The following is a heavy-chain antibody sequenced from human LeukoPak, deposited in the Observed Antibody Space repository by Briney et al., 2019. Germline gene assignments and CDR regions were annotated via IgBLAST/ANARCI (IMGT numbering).Heavy chain of an antibody. CDR3: AKDDTFDY. CDR1: GFTFCSYW. Sequence: GGSLRLSCTFSGFTFCSYWMSWARQAPGPGLEWVSASSGSGDSTYYAGSVKGRFTISRDNFKNTLYLQMNSLRAEDTAVYYCAKDDTFDYWGQGTLVTVSS. V-gene: IGHV3-23*01. J-gene: IGHJ4*02. CDR2: SSGSGDST.